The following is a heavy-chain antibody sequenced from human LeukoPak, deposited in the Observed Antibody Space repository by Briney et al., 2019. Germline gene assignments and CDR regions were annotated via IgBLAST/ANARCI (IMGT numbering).Heavy chain of an antibody. CDR2: ISGSGGST. V-gene: IGHV3-23*01. CDR1: GFTFSSYA. J-gene: IGHJ1*01. Sequence: GGSLRLSCAASGFTFSSYAMSWVRQAPGKGLEWVSAISGSGGSTYYADSVKGRFTISRDNSKNTLYLQMNSLRAEDTAVYYCAKDRRAAAGTSGGYFQHWGQGTLVTVSS. D-gene: IGHD6-13*01. CDR3: AKDRRAAAGTSGGYFQH.